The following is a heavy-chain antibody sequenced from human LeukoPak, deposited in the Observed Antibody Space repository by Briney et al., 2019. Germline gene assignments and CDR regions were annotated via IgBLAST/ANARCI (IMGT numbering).Heavy chain of an antibody. CDR3: VRGGIVGTTARIPLFDY. J-gene: IGHJ4*02. V-gene: IGHV4-59*01. CDR2: IYYSGST. CDR1: GGSISSYY. Sequence: SETLSLTCTVSGGSISSYYWSWVRQPPGKGLECIGYIYYSGSTNYNPSLKSRVTMSVDTSKNQFSLKLSSVTAADTAVYYCVRGGIVGTTARIPLFDYWGQGTLVTVYS. D-gene: IGHD1-26*01.